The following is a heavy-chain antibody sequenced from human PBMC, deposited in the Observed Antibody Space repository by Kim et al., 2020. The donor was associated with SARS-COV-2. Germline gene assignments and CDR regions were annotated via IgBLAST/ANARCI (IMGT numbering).Heavy chain of an antibody. V-gene: IGHV4-4*02. CDR1: GGSISSSNW. J-gene: IGHJ5*02. CDR3: ARGGVGGSWYVRRVNWFDP. Sequence: SETLSLTCAVSGGSISSSNWWSWVRQPPGKGLEWIGEIYHSGSTNYNPSLKSRVTISVDKSKNQFSLKLSSVTAADTAVYYCARGGVGGSWYVRRVNWFDPWGQGTLVTVSS. D-gene: IGHD6-13*01. CDR2: IYHSGST.